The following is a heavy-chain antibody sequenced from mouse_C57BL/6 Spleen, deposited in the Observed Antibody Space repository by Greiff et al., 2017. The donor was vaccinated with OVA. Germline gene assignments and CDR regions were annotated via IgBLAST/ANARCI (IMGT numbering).Heavy chain of an antibody. CDR2: IDPSDSET. CDR3: ATSIYYDYAYYAMDY. D-gene: IGHD2-4*01. CDR1: GYTFTSYW. Sequence: QVQLKQPGAELVRPGSSVKLSCKASGYTFTSYWMHWVKQRPIQGLEWIGNIDPSDSETHYNQKFKDKATLTVDKSSSTAYMQLSSLTSEDSAVYYCATSIYYDYAYYAMDYWGQGTSVTVSS. J-gene: IGHJ4*01. V-gene: IGHV1-52*01.